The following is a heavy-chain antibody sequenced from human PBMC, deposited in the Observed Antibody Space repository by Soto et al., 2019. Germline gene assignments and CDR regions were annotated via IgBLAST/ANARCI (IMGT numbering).Heavy chain of an antibody. D-gene: IGHD6-19*01. CDR1: GFTFRTYW. CDR2: INSDGSST. J-gene: IGHJ4*02. V-gene: IGHV3-74*01. CDR3: ARSYSSGWDIFDY. Sequence: RGSLRLSFAAPGFTFRTYWMNSVLQAPWKGLVWVSRINSDGSSTSYADSVTGRFTISRDNAKNTLYLQMNSLRAEETAVYYCARSYSSGWDIFDYWGQRTLVTVSS.